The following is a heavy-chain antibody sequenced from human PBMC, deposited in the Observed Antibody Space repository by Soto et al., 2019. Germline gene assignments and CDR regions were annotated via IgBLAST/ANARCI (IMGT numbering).Heavy chain of an antibody. J-gene: IGHJ6*02. Sequence: QVQLVQSGAEVKTPGASVKVSCKASGYTFTSYSISWMRQAPGQGLEWMGWINAFNGNTNYAPKFQGRVTMTTDTSTSIVYMALRSLRSDETAVDYCARDWENSGGGGGRGMDVWGQGTTVIVSS. CDR2: INAFNGNT. D-gene: IGHD2-15*01. V-gene: IGHV1-18*01. CDR3: ARDWENSGGGGGRGMDV. CDR1: GYTFTSYS.